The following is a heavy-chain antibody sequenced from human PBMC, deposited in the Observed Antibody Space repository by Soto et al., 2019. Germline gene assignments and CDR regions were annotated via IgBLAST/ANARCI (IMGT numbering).Heavy chain of an antibody. Sequence: ETLSLTCHVSGASMRSYSWTWMRLSPGKGLEWIGDIFYSGSSNLNPSLRSRLSISIDTSKNKFSLMLKSVTAADTAVYYCARDLRCCGLDVWGQGTTVTVSS. D-gene: IGHD3-9*01. CDR3: ARDLRCCGLDV. V-gene: IGHV4-59*01. CDR1: GASMRSYS. CDR2: IFYSGSS. J-gene: IGHJ6*02.